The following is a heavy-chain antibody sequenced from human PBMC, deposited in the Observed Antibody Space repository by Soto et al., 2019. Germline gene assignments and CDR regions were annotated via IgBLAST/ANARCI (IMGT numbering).Heavy chain of an antibody. V-gene: IGHV1-69*12. CDR2: IIPIFGTA. CDR3: ARSDFIVPAPGDWFDP. Sequence: QVQLVQSGAEVKKPGSSVKVSCKASGGTFSSYAISWVRQAPGQGLEWMGGIIPIFGTANYAQKFQGRVTSTADESTSTAYMELSSLRSEDTAVYYSARSDFIVPAPGDWFDPWGQGTLVTVSS. CDR1: GGTFSSYA. D-gene: IGHD1-26*01. J-gene: IGHJ5*02.